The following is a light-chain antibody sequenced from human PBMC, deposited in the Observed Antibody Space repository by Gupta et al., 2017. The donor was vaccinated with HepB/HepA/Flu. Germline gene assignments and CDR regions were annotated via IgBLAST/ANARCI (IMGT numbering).Light chain of an antibody. CDR1: QSLLHSNGYNY. CDR2: LGS. Sequence: DIVMTQSPLSLPVTPGEPASISCRSSQSLLHSNGYNYLDWYLQKPGQSPQLLIYLGSNRASGVPDRFSGSGSSTDFTLKISRVEAEDVGVYYCMQALQTPNTFGQGTKLEIK. J-gene: IGKJ2*01. V-gene: IGKV2-28*01. CDR3: MQALQTPNT.